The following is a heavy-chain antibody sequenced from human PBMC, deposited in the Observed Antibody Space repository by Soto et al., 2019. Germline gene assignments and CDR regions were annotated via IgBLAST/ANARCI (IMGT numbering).Heavy chain of an antibody. CDR3: AKVAATSFDF. Sequence: GGSLRLSCVASRFNFSAAWLNWVRQIPGKGLEWVGRIKPISEGGTTDYADSVKGRFTISRDNSKSTLYLQMNSLRAEDTAVYYCAKVAATSFDFWGQGTLVTVSS. V-gene: IGHV3-15*07. CDR2: IKPISEGGTT. CDR1: RFNFSAAW. J-gene: IGHJ4*02. D-gene: IGHD1-26*01.